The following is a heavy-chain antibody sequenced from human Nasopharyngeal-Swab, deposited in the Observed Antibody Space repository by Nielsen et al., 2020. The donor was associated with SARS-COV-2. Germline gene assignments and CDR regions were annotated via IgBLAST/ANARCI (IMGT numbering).Heavy chain of an antibody. V-gene: IGHV1-24*01. Sequence: ASVKVSCKVSGYTLTELSMHWVRQAPGKGLEWMGGFDPEDGETIYAQKFQGRVTMTEDTSTDTAYMELSSLRSEDTAVYYCATEPAYCGGDCYSPDYWGQGTLVTVSS. CDR3: ATEPAYCGGDCYSPDY. CDR2: FDPEDGET. D-gene: IGHD2-21*02. CDR1: GYTLTELS. J-gene: IGHJ4*02.